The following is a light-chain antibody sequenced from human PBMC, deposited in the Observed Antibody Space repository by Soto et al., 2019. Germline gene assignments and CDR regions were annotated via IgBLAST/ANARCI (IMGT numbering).Light chain of an antibody. CDR3: SSYTSSSRYV. J-gene: IGLJ1*01. V-gene: IGLV2-14*01. Sequence: SALTQPASVSGSPGQSITISCTGTSSDVGGYNYVSWYQQHPGKAPKLMIYDVTNRPSGVSNRFSGSKSGNTASLTISGLQAEDEADYYCSSYTSSSRYVFGTGTQLTVL. CDR1: SSDVGGYNY. CDR2: DVT.